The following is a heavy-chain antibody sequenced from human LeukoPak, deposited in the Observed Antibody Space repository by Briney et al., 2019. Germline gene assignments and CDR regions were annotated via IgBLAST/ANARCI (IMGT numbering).Heavy chain of an antibody. Sequence: PWETLSLTCSVSGCSVSGYYLIWIRQPPGKGLEWVAYIHCGGGTNYNPSLKGPVTISVDTSKNQFSLKLSSVTAADPAVYYCARLTGGDPWPQRGWFDPWGQGTLVTVSS. J-gene: IGHJ5*02. CDR3: ARLTGGDPWPQRGWFDP. CDR2: IHCGGGT. D-gene: IGHD2-21*02. V-gene: IGHV4-59*08. CDR1: GCSVSGYY.